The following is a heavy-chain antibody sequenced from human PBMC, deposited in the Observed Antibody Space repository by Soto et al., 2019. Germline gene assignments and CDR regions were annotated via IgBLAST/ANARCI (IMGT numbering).Heavy chain of an antibody. J-gene: IGHJ4*02. V-gene: IGHV3-66*01. CDR3: AIMRDGDYVDH. D-gene: IGHD4-17*01. Sequence: EVQLVESGGILVQPGGSLRLSCEASGLIVSRDSVSWVRRAPGRGLEWVSLIYPGGSAFYTDSVKGRFTTSRENSSNTWYLQMSSLRGEDTAVYYWAIMRDGDYVDHWGQVTLVTVSS. CDR2: IYPGGSA. CDR1: GLIVSRDS.